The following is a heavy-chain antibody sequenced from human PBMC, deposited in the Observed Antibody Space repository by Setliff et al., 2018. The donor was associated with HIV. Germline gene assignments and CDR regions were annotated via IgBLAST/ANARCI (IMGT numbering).Heavy chain of an antibody. Sequence: SETLSLTCAVYGGSFSAYYWSWIRQPPGKGLEWIGEINHSGSTNYNPSLKTRVTIMVDTSKNQFSLKLGSVTAADTAVYYCAREWSYGAFNTFDVWGQGTMVTVSS. CDR2: INHSGST. CDR3: AREWSYGAFNTFDV. D-gene: IGHD5-18*01. J-gene: IGHJ3*01. V-gene: IGHV4-34*01. CDR1: GGSFSAYY.